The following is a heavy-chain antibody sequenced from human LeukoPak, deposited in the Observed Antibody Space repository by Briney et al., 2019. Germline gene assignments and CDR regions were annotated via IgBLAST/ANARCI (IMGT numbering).Heavy chain of an antibody. Sequence: GASVKVSCKASGYTFTSYGISWVRQAPGQGLEWMGWISAYNGDTNYAQKLQGRVTMTTDTSTSTAYMELRSLRSDDTAVYYCARDHLPCLLTYYYDSSGYFYWFDPWGQGTLVTVSS. CDR1: GYTFTSYG. V-gene: IGHV1-18*01. CDR3: ARDHLPCLLTYYYDSSGYFYWFDP. D-gene: IGHD3-22*01. CDR2: ISAYNGDT. J-gene: IGHJ5*02.